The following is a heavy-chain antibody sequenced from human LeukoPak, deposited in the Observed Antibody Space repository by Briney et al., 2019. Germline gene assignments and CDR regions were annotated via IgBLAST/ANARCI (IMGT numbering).Heavy chain of an antibody. V-gene: IGHV4-30-2*05. CDR3: ARTRYDSSGYYPHYFDY. J-gene: IGHJ4*02. Sequence: SQTLSLTCAVSGGSISSGGYSWGWIRQPPGKGLEWIGYIYHSGSTYYNPSLKSRITISVDTSKNQFSLKLSSVTAADTAVYYCARTRYDSSGYYPHYFDYWGQGTLVTVSS. CDR1: GGSISSGGYS. CDR2: IYHSGST. D-gene: IGHD3-22*01.